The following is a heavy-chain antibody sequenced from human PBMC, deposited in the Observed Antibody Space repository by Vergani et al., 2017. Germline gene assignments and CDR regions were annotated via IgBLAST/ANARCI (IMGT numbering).Heavy chain of an antibody. V-gene: IGHV4-61*02. J-gene: IGHJ3*02. CDR2: IYTSGST. D-gene: IGHD2-2*01. CDR1: GGSITSSSYY. Sequence: QLHLQESGPGLVKPSETLSLTCTVSGGSITSSSYYWGWIRQPPGKGLEWIGRIYTSGSTNYNPSLKSRVTMSVDTSKNQFSLKLSSVTAADTAVYYCARDCSSTSCYGAFDIWGQGTMVTVSS. CDR3: ARDCSSTSCYGAFDI.